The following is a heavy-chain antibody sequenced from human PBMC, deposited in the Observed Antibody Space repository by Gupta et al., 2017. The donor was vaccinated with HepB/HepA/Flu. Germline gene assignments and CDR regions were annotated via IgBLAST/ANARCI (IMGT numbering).Heavy chain of an antibody. CDR2: IYYTGST. Sequence: QVQMQESGPGLVKPSETLSLTCAVSGDSIINSYWNWIRQPPGGGLEWIGYIYYTGSTSYNPSLKSRVTMAVDTSKNQFSLKLNSVTAADTAVYYCAGDGNWNDGGVTLDYWGQGTLVTVSS. CDR1: GDSIINSY. CDR3: AGDGNWNDGGVTLDY. V-gene: IGHV4-59*01. J-gene: IGHJ4*02. D-gene: IGHD1-1*01.